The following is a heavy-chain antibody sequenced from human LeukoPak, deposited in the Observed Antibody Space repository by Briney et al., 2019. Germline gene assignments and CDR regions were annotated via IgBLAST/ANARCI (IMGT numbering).Heavy chain of an antibody. V-gene: IGHV4-34*01. J-gene: IGHJ3*02. D-gene: IGHD1-26*01. CDR3: ARAILVGATSDAFDI. Sequence: SETLSLTCAVYGGSFSGYYWSWIRQPPGKGLEWIGEINHSGSTNYNPSLKSRVTISVDTSKNQFSLKLSSVTAADTAVYYCARAILVGATSDAFDIWGQGTMVTVSS. CDR2: INHSGST. CDR1: GGSFSGYY.